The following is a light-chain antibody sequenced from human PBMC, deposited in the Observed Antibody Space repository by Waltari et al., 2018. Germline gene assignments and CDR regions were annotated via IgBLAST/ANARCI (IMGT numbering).Light chain of an antibody. CDR3: QVFDSPTDHQV. V-gene: IGLV3-21*02. CDR2: HDH. Sequence: SYELTQPPSVSVAPGQTARISCAGNNIGSKSTKWYQQQPGQAPVPVVFHDHARPSGITERFSGSKSGNTATLTITRIEAGDEADYYCQVFDSPTDHQVFGGGTKVTVL. CDR1: NIGSKS. J-gene: IGLJ3*02.